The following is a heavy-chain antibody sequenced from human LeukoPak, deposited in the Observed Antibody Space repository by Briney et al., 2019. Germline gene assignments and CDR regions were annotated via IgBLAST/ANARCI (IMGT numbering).Heavy chain of an antibody. Sequence: ESLKISRKGSGYSLPSYWLGWVRQMPGKGLGWVGIIYPGYSDNRFSPSFQGQVTLPADKFISNAFLQWSSLETSDTAMVYCVRHFNYYDSSGYPGNNWFDPWGQGTLVTVSS. CDR2: IYPGYSDN. CDR1: GYSLPSYW. V-gene: IGHV5-51*01. J-gene: IGHJ5*02. CDR3: VRHFNYYDSSGYPGNNWFDP. D-gene: IGHD3-22*01.